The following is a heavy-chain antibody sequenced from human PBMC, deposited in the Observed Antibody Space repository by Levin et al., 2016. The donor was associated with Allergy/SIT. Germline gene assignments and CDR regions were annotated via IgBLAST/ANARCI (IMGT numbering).Heavy chain of an antibody. CDR1: GGTFSSYA. D-gene: IGHD2-2*01. J-gene: IGHJ5*02. CDR2: IIPILGIA. CDR3: ARGMEDIVVVPAAVGELNWFDP. V-gene: IGHV1-69*04. Sequence: SVKVSCKASGGTFSSYAISWVRQAPGQGLEWMGRIIPILGIANYAQKFQGRVTITADKSTSTAYMELSSLRSEDTAVYYCARGMEDIVVVPAAVGELNWFDPWGQGTLVTVSS.